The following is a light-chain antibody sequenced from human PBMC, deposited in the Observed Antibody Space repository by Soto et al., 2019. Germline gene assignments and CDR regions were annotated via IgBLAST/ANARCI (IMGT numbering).Light chain of an antibody. V-gene: IGKV1-39*01. Sequence: DIQMIQSPSTLSASVWLRVSITWRASQSISSWLAWYQQKPGKAPKLLIYDASSLQSGVPSRFSGSGSGTDFTLTISSLQPEDFATYYCQQSYSTPLTFGGGTKGDIK. J-gene: IGKJ4*01. CDR3: QQSYSTPLT. CDR2: DAS. CDR1: QSISSW.